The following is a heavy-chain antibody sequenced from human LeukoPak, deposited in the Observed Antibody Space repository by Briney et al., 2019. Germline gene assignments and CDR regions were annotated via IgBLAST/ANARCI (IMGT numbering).Heavy chain of an antibody. V-gene: IGHV3-9*01. CDR2: ISWCSGNI. CDR1: GFTFDDHA. D-gene: IGHD2-21*01. J-gene: IGHJ6*02. Sequence: GGSLRLSCVASGFTFDDHAMHWVRQAPGKGLEWVSSISWCSGNIGYADSVKGRFSISRDNAKNTLYLEMNSLRTDDTALYFCARDVWRRAFYYAMDVWGLGTTVAVSS. CDR3: ARDVWRRAFYYAMDV.